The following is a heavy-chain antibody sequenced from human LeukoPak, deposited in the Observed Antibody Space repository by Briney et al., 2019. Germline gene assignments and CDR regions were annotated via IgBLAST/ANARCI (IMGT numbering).Heavy chain of an antibody. Sequence: GASVKVSCKASGYTFTGYYMHWVRQAPGQGLEWMGGIIPIFGTANYAQKFQGRVTITTDESTSTAYMELSSLRSEDTAVYYCARGPAGMVRGVMFWYFDLWGRGTLVTVSS. CDR2: IIPIFGTA. J-gene: IGHJ2*01. D-gene: IGHD3-10*01. CDR1: GYTFTGYY. V-gene: IGHV1-69*05. CDR3: ARGPAGMVRGVMFWYFDL.